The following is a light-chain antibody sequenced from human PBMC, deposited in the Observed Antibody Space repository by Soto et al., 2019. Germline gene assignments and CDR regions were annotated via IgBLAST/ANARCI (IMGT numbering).Light chain of an antibody. CDR1: QSVGSY. V-gene: IGKV3-11*01. J-gene: IGKJ4*01. Sequence: EIVLTQSPATLSLSPGDRATLSCRASQSVGSYLGWYQQRPGQAPRLLIYDASNRATGIPARFSGSGSGTDFTLTTSGLEPEDFAVYYCQQRSDWPSTFGGGTKVEIK. CDR3: QQRSDWPST. CDR2: DAS.